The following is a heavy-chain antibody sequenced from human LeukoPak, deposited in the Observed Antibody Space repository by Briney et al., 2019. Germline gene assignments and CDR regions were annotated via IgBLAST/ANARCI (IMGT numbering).Heavy chain of an antibody. Sequence: PGGSLRLSCAASGFTFSSYGMSWVRQAPGKGLEWVSAISGSGGSTYYADSVKGRFTISRDNSKNTLYLQMNSLRAEDTAVYYCAKDRRPTYYSDSSGYYFRDAFNIWGQGTVVTVSS. CDR3: AKDRRPTYYSDSSGYYFRDAFNI. D-gene: IGHD3-22*01. J-gene: IGHJ3*02. CDR1: GFTFSSYG. V-gene: IGHV3-23*01. CDR2: ISGSGGST.